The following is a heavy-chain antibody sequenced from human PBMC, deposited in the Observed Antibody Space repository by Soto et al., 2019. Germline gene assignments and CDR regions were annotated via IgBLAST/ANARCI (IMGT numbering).Heavy chain of an antibody. Sequence: PSETMCLTSTVAGGYIISYDWSWIRQPPGKGLEWIGYIYYSGSTNYNPSLKSRVTISVDTSKNQFSLKLSSVTAADTAVYYCARVWGGAFDIWGQGTMVTVSS. J-gene: IGHJ3*02. CDR3: ARVWGGAFDI. CDR2: IYYSGST. CDR1: GGYIISYD. D-gene: IGHD3-10*01. V-gene: IGHV4-59*01.